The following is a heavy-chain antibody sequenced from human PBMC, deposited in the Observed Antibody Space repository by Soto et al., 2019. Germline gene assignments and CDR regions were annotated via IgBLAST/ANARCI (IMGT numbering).Heavy chain of an antibody. CDR2: ISAYNGNT. D-gene: IGHD2-2*01. Sequence: ASVKVSCKASGYTFTSYGISWVRQAPGQGLEWMGWISAYNGNTNYAQKLQGRVTMTTDTSKSTAYKEVRSLGSDDTAGYYCARDRTSPFWDQLLPRGVGYYYYYMDVWGKGTTVTVSS. J-gene: IGHJ6*03. CDR3: ARDRTSPFWDQLLPRGVGYYYYYMDV. V-gene: IGHV1-18*01. CDR1: GYTFTSYG.